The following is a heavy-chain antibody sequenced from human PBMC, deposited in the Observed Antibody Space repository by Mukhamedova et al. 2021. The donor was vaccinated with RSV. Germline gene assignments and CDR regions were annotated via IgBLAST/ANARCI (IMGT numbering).Heavy chain of an antibody. CDR3: ARRSSSNWYFDF. CDR2: SSDHTI. D-gene: IGHD6-13*01. Sequence: SSDHTINYADSVRGRFTISRDSAKNSLYLQMNSLRAEDTAVYYCARRSSSNWYFDFWGRGTLVTVSS. V-gene: IGHV3-11*01. J-gene: IGHJ2*01.